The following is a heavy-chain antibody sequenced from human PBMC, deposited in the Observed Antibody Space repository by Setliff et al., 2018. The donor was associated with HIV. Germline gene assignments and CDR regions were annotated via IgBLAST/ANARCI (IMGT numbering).Heavy chain of an antibody. D-gene: IGHD4-17*01. Sequence: SETLSLTCTVSGDSISTYYWSWIRQPPGKGLEWTGYIYISGRTSYNPSLKSRVTISVDTSKNQFSLKLSSVTAADTAIYYCSRSPKGRYGDYVYAFDIWGQGTMVTVSS. CDR3: SRSPKGRYGDYVYAFDI. J-gene: IGHJ3*02. V-gene: IGHV4-4*09. CDR2: IYISGRT. CDR1: GDSISTYY.